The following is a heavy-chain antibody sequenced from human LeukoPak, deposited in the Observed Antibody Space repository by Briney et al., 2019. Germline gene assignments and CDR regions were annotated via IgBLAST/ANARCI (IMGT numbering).Heavy chain of an antibody. Sequence: PGGFLRLSCAASGFTVSSNYMSWVRHAPGKGLEWVSVIYSGGSTYYADSVKGRFTISRDNSKNTLYLQMNSLRAEDTAVYYCARVGYGDYLYFDYWGQGTLVTVSS. CDR3: ARVGYGDYLYFDY. CDR2: IYSGGST. CDR1: GFTVSSNY. V-gene: IGHV3-66*01. J-gene: IGHJ4*02. D-gene: IGHD4-17*01.